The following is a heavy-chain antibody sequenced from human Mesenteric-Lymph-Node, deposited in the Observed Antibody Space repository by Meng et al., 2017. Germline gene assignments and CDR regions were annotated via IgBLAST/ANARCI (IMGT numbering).Heavy chain of an antibody. CDR3: ARGSRSSWYSNFDY. CDR1: VGSFSVYY. Sequence: QVPLQQWGAGLFKPSGTLSLTCAVLVGSFSVYYWSWIRQPPGEGLEWIGDINHSGTTNYNPSLKSRVTISVDTSKNQFSLKLSSVTAADTAVYYCARGSRSSWYSNFDYWGQGTLVTVSS. J-gene: IGHJ4*02. D-gene: IGHD6-13*01. CDR2: INHSGTT. V-gene: IGHV4-34*01.